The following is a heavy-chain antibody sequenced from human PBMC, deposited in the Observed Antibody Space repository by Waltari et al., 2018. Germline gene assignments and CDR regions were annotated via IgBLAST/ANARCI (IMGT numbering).Heavy chain of an antibody. CDR2: IYTDGTTT. D-gene: IGHD2-15*01. V-gene: IGHV3-74*01. J-gene: IGHJ5*02. Sequence: EVQLVESGGGLVQPGESLRLSCAASGFTFSSYSMHWVRQPPGKGLVWVSRIYTDGTTTSYADSVRGRFTISRDNAKNTLYLQMNSLRAEDTAVYYCASEGGLGYCSGGSCHPWGQGTLVTVSS. CDR1: GFTFSSYS. CDR3: ASEGGLGYCSGGSCHP.